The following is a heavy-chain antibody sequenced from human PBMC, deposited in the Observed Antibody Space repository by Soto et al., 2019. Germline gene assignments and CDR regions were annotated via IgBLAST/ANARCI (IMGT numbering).Heavy chain of an antibody. CDR2: IYYNGNT. CDR3: TRANWYSEY. V-gene: IGHV4-59*11. J-gene: IGHJ4*02. D-gene: IGHD7-27*01. CDR1: GGSISNHY. Sequence: QVQLQESGPGLVKPSETLSLTCSVSGGSISNHYWSWIRQPPGKGLEWIGDIYYNGNTNYNPSLKSRGTMSVDTSRNQISLKLTTVTAADTAVYYCTRANWYSEYWGQGTLVTVSS.